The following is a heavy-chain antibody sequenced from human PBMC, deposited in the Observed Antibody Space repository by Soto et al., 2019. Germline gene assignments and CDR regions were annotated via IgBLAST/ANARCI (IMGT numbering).Heavy chain of an antibody. J-gene: IGHJ4*02. CDR2: ISYSGTT. D-gene: IGHD3-22*01. CDR1: GGSISSSSYY. CDR3: ASHKGDVSGYPFDY. Sequence: SPTLSLTCTVSGGSISSSSYYWGWIRQPPGKGLEWIGTISYSGTTYYNPSLKSRVTISVDTSKNQFSLKLTSVTAADTALYSCASHKGDVSGYPFDYWGQGTLVTVSS. V-gene: IGHV4-39*01.